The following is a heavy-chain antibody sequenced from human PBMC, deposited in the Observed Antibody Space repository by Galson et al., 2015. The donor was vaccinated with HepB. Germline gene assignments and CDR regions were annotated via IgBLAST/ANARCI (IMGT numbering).Heavy chain of an antibody. CDR3: ARLPGTMTRTFDY. Sequence: QSGAEVTKPGESLKISCKGSGSSFSSFWIGWVRQMPGKGLEWMGIIYPGDSDTRYSPSFQGQVTISADKSITTAYLQWSSLKASDTAMYYCARLPGTMTRTFDYWGQGTLVTVSS. D-gene: IGHD3-10*01. CDR2: IYPGDSDT. J-gene: IGHJ4*02. V-gene: IGHV5-51*01. CDR1: GSSFSSFW.